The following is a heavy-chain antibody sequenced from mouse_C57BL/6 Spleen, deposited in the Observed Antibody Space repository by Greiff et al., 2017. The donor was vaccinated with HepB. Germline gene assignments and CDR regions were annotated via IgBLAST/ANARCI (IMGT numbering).Heavy chain of an antibody. CDR1: GYAFSSSW. V-gene: IGHV1-82*01. CDR2: IYPGDGDT. J-gene: IGHJ3*01. Sequence: VKLQQSGPELVKPGASVKISCKASGYAFSSSWMNWVKQRPGKGLEWIGRIYPGDGDTNYNGKFKGKATLTADKSSSTAYMQLSSLTSEDSAVYFCARDDRFAYWGQVTLVTVSA. CDR3: ARDDRFAY. D-gene: IGHD2-12*01.